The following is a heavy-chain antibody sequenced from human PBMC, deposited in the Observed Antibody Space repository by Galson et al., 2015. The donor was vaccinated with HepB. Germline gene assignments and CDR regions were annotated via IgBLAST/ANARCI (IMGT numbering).Heavy chain of an antibody. CDR3: ARVLRGYCSDGGCQDQFYYYMDV. Sequence: QSGAEVKKPGESLKISCQGSGYSFTTYWITWVRQMPGKGLEWVGRIEPSESKTNYSPSFQGRVIISVDKSISTAYLQWSSLMASDTAMYYCARVLRGYCSDGGCQDQFYYYMDVWGKGTTVTVSS. CDR2: IEPSESKT. D-gene: IGHD2-15*01. V-gene: IGHV5-10-1*01. CDR1: GYSFTTYW. J-gene: IGHJ6*03.